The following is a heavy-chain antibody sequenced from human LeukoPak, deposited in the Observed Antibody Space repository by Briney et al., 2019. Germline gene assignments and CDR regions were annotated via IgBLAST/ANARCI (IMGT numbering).Heavy chain of an antibody. J-gene: IGHJ3*02. V-gene: IGHV3-48*04. Sequence: PGGSLRLSCVASGFTFRSYSMYWVRHAPGKGLEWVSYISSTSGTIYYADSMKGRFTISRDNAKNSLYLQMNGLRAEDTAVYYCARELVVPAAISSYDAFDIWGQGTMVTVSS. CDR3: ARELVVPAAISSYDAFDI. CDR1: GFTFRSYS. CDR2: ISSTSGTI. D-gene: IGHD2-2*01.